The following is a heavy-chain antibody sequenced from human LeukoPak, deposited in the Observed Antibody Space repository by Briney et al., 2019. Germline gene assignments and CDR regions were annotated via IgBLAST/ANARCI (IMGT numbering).Heavy chain of an antibody. Sequence: KPSETLSVTCTVSGDSISSYYWSWIRQPPGKGLEWIGYIYYSGSTYYNPSLKSRVTISVDTSKNQFSLKLSSVTAADTAVYYCARGITMFDYWGQGTLVTVSS. CDR1: GDSISSYY. D-gene: IGHD3-10*01. J-gene: IGHJ4*02. V-gene: IGHV4-59*08. CDR2: IYYSGST. CDR3: ARGITMFDY.